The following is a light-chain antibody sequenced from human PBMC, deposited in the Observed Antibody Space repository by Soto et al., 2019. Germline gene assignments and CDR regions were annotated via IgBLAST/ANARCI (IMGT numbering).Light chain of an antibody. V-gene: IGLV2-8*01. Sequence: QSALTQPPSASGSPGQSVTISCTGTSSDVRAYNYVSWYQQYPGKAPKLMIYEVTKRPSGVPDRFSGSKSGNTASLTVSGLQAEDEADYYCTSYVGNDIWVFGGGTMLTVL. CDR2: EVT. CDR1: SSDVRAYNY. J-gene: IGLJ3*02. CDR3: TSYVGNDIWV.